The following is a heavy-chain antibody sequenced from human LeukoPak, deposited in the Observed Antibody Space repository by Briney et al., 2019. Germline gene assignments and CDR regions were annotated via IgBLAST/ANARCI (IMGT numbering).Heavy chain of an antibody. J-gene: IGHJ3*02. CDR1: GYTFTRYY. CDR2: INPSGGST. V-gene: IGHV1-46*01. D-gene: IGHD4-17*01. CDR3: ARRRTVTTDDAFDI. Sequence: GASVKVSCKASGYTFTRYYMHWVRQAPGQGLEWMAVINPSGGSTSFAQKFQGRVTMTRDTSTSTLYMELSSLRSEDTAVYYCARRRTVTTDDAFDIWGQGTMVTVSS.